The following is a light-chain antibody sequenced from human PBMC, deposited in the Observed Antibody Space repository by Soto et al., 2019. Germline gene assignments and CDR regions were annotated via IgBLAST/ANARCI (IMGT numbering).Light chain of an antibody. CDR2: DAS. J-gene: IGKJ5*01. CDR3: QQYYTYAT. V-gene: IGKV1-5*01. Sequence: DIQLTQSPSTLSAAVGDSVTITCRASQKIRNLLAWYQQKPGRAPKPLIFDASTLRTGDPSRFSGSGSGSEFNCTTTGLQPYDFATYVGQQYYTYATFGHGTRLDIK. CDR1: QKIRNL.